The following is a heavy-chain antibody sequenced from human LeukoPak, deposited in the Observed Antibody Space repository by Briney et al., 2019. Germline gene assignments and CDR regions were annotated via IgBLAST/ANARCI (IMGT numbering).Heavy chain of an antibody. V-gene: IGHV3-13*01. CDR1: GFTFSSYD. CDR3: ARDDALRGIDY. J-gene: IGHJ4*02. D-gene: IGHD3-3*01. Sequence: GGSLRLSCAASGFTFSSYDMHWVRQATGKGLEWVSAIGTAGDTYYPGSVKGRFTISRENAKNSLYLQMSSLRAGDTAVYYCARDDALRGIDYWGQGTLVTVSS. CDR2: IGTAGDT.